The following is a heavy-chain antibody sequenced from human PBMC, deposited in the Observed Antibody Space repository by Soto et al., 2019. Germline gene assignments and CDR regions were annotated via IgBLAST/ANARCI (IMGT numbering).Heavy chain of an antibody. J-gene: IGHJ3*02. CDR1: GGSISSSSYY. CDR3: AKNVDTAMDAFDI. V-gene: IGHV4-39*01. CDR2: IYYSGST. Sequence: SETLSLTCTVSGGSISSSSYYWGWIRQPPGKGLEWIGSIYYSGSTYYNPSLKSRVTISVDTTKNQFSLKLSSVTAADTAVYYCAKNVDTAMDAFDIWGQGTMVTVSS. D-gene: IGHD5-18*01.